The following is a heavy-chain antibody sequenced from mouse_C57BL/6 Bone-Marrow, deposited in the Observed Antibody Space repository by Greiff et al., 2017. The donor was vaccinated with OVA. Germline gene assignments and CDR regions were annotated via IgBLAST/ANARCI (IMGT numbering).Heavy chain of an antibody. CDR1: GYTFTDYY. CDR2: INPYNGGT. J-gene: IGHJ2*01. V-gene: IGHV1-19*01. Sequence: VQLQQSGPVLVKPGASVKMSCKASGYTFTDYYMNWVKQSHGKSLEWIGVINPYNGGTSYNQKFKGKATLTVDKSSSTAYMELNSLTSEDSAVYYCARRQTYYGSSYYVDYWGQGTTLTVSS. CDR3: ARRQTYYGSSYYVDY. D-gene: IGHD1-1*01.